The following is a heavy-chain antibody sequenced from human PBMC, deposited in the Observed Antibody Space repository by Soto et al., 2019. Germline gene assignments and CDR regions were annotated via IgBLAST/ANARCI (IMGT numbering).Heavy chain of an antibody. J-gene: IGHJ4*02. CDR2: ISSSSDNI. CDR1: GCRFSDHS. Sequence: PWGSLRLSGVASGCRFSDHSMTWVRQSPGKGLQWIAYISSSSDNIYYAESVRCRFTVSRDNAKNALFLEMNSLRDDATATSYCARLPKGSLLTDWAQGTRLKVFS. D-gene: IGHD2-21*02. CDR3: ARLPKGSLLTD. V-gene: IGHV3-48*02.